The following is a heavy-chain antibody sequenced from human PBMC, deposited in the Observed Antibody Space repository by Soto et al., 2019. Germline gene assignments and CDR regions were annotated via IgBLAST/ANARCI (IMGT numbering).Heavy chain of an antibody. Sequence: GESLKISCKGSGYSFTSYWIGWVRQMPGKGLEWMGITYPGDSDTRYSPSFRGQVTISADKSISTAYLQWSSLKASDTAMYYCARGEKYGSGSPYYYYYYGMDVWGQGTTVTVSS. V-gene: IGHV5-51*01. CDR1: GYSFTSYW. CDR2: TYPGDSDT. J-gene: IGHJ6*02. D-gene: IGHD3-10*01. CDR3: ARGEKYGSGSPYYYYYYGMDV.